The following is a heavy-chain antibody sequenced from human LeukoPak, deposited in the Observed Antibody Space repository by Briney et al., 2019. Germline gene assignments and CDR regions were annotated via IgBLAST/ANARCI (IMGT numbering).Heavy chain of an antibody. V-gene: IGHV3-48*01. J-gene: IGHJ5*02. Sequence: GGSLRLSCAASGFTFSSYSMNWVRQAPGKGLEWVSYISGSSSTIYYADSVKGRFTISRDNVKNSLYLQMNSLRAEDTAVYFCARLFLPAAAWGQGTQVTVSS. CDR1: GFTFSSYS. D-gene: IGHD2-2*01. CDR2: ISGSSSTI. CDR3: ARLFLPAAA.